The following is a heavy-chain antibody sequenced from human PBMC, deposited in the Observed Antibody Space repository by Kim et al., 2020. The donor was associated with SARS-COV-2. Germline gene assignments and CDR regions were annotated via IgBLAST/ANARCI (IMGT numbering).Heavy chain of an antibody. Sequence: GGSLRLSCAASGFTFSSYAMHWVRQAPGKGLEWVAVISYDGSNKYYADSVKGRFTISRDNSKNTLYLQMNSLRAEDTAVYYCARDGQLGYFDYWGQGTLV. D-gene: IGHD6-13*01. CDR3: ARDGQLGYFDY. V-gene: IGHV3-30-3*01. J-gene: IGHJ4*02. CDR2: ISYDGSNK. CDR1: GFTFSSYA.